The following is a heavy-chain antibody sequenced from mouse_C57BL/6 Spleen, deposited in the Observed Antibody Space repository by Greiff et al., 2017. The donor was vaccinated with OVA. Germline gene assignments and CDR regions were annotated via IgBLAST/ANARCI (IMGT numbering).Heavy chain of an antibody. Sequence: QVQLQQSGAELVRPGASVKLSCKASGYTFTDYYINWVKQRPGQGLEWIARIYPGSGNTYYNEKFKGKATLTAEKSSSTAYMQLSSLTSEDSAVYFCAREDYYGYDDYWGQGTTLTVSS. J-gene: IGHJ2*01. CDR2: IYPGSGNT. V-gene: IGHV1-76*01. CDR1: GYTFTDYY. CDR3: AREDYYGYDDY. D-gene: IGHD2-2*01.